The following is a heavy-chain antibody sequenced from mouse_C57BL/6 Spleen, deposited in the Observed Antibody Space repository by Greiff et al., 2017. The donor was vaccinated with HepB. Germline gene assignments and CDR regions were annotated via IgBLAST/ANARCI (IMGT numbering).Heavy chain of an antibody. CDR1: GYAFSSSW. CDR3: ARGGTAQANPFDC. CDR2: IYPGDGDT. J-gene: IGHJ2*01. V-gene: IGHV1-82*01. D-gene: IGHD3-1*01. Sequence: VQLQQSGPELVKPGASVKISCKASGYAFSSSWMNWVKQRPGKGLEWIGRIYPGDGDTNYNGKFKGKATLTADKSSSTAYMQLSSLTSEDSAVYFCARGGTAQANPFDCWGQGTTLTVSS.